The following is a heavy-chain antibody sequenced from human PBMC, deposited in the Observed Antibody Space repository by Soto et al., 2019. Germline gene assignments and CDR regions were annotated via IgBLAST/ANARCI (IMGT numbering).Heavy chain of an antibody. Sequence: PGGSLTLFSAASGFTFSRYAMSWVRQAPGRGLEWVSAISGSGGSTYYADSVKGRFTISRDNSKNTLYLQMNSLRAEDTAVYYCAKDYSNYYYYYCMDVWGQVTTFTVSS. CDR3: AKDYSNYYYYYCMDV. J-gene: IGHJ6*02. V-gene: IGHV3-23*01. CDR1: GFTFSRYA. D-gene: IGHD4-4*01. CDR2: ISGSGGST.